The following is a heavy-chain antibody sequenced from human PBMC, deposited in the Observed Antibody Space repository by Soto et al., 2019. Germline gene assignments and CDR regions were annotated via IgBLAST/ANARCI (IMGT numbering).Heavy chain of an antibody. J-gene: IGHJ6*02. CDR3: ARDPHYYDSSGYYEPYYYYGMDV. V-gene: IGHV3-48*02. CDR1: GFTFTTYT. D-gene: IGHD3-22*01. CDR2: VSSGSKTI. Sequence: GGSLRLSCAASGFTFTTYTMGWVRQAPGKGLEWVSAVSSGSKTIYYADSVKGRFTISRDNAKNSLYLQMNSLRDEDTAVYYCARDPHYYDSSGYYEPYYYYGMDVWGQGTTVTVSS.